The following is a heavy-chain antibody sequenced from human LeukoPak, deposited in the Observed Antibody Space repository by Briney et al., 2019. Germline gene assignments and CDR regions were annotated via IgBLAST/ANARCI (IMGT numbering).Heavy chain of an antibody. V-gene: IGHV3-30*02. CDR2: IRYDGSNK. Sequence: PGGSLRLSCAASGFTFSSYGMHWVRQAPGKGLEWVAFIRYDGSNKYYADSVKGRFTISRDNSKNTLYLQMNSLRAEDTAVYYCAKPAVAGTGGDLYYFDYWGQGTLVTVSS. J-gene: IGHJ4*02. CDR1: GFTFSSYG. CDR3: AKPAVAGTGGDLYYFDY. D-gene: IGHD6-19*01.